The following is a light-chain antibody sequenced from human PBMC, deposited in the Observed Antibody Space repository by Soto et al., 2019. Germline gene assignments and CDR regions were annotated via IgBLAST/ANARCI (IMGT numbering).Light chain of an antibody. J-gene: IGKJ1*01. V-gene: IGKV1-5*01. CDR2: DAS. CDR1: QSISSW. CDR3: QQYNSYSPK. Sequence: DIQMTQSPSTLSASVGDRVTITCRASQSISSWLAWYQQKPGKAPKLLIYDASSLESGVPSRFSGSGSGTEFTLTISSLQPDDFAPYYCQQYNSYSPKFGQGTKV.